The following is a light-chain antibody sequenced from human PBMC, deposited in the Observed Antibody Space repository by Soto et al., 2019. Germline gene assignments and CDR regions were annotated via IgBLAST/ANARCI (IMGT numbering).Light chain of an antibody. CDR2: GAS. CDR3: QQYVSSPWA. J-gene: IGKJ1*01. V-gene: IGKV3-20*01. CDR1: QSVSSN. Sequence: EIVLTQSPGTLSLSPWERATLSCRASQSVSSNLAWYQQKPGQAPRLLIYGASTRATDMPARVSGSGSGTDFTLTISRLEPEDFAVYYCQQYVSSPWAFGQGTKVDIK.